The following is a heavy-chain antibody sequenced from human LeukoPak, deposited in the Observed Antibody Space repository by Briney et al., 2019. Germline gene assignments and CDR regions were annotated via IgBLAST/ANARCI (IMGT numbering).Heavy chain of an antibody. V-gene: IGHV3-66*01. CDR2: IYSGGST. D-gene: IGHD3-10*02. CDR1: EFSFGSNY. Sequence: PGGSLRLSCAASEFSFGSNYMTWVRQAPGKGLEWVSLIYSGGSTYYADSVKGRFTISRDNSNNTLYLQMNSLRAEDTAVYYCAELGITMIGGVWGKGTTVTISS. CDR3: AELGITMIGGV. J-gene: IGHJ6*04.